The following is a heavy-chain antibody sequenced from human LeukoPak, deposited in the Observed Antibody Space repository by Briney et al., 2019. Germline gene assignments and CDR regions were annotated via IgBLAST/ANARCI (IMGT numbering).Heavy chain of an antibody. CDR2: IFYSGST. V-gene: IGHV4-39*01. D-gene: IGHD3-3*01. Sequence: SETLSLTCTVSGGSITSSSYYWGWIRQPPGKGLEWIGSIFYSGSTYYNPSLKSRVTISVDTSKTQFSLKLSSVTAADTALYFCASNEWSGYYFDYWGQGTLVTVSS. CDR3: ASNEWSGYYFDY. CDR1: GGSITSSSYY. J-gene: IGHJ4*02.